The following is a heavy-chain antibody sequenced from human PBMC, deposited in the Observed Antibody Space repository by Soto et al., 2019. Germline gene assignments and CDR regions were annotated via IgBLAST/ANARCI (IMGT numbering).Heavy chain of an antibody. Sequence: QVQLVESGGGVVQPGRSLRLSCAVSGFTVSTYGMHWVGQAPGKGLEWVAVISRDGGTKYYADSVKGRFTISRDNSRNTLFLEMNRLRGDDMAVYYCTGEVASGYWGQGTLVTVSS. V-gene: IGHV3-30*03. D-gene: IGHD2-8*02. J-gene: IGHJ4*02. CDR2: ISRDGGTK. CDR1: GFTVSTYG. CDR3: TGEVASGY.